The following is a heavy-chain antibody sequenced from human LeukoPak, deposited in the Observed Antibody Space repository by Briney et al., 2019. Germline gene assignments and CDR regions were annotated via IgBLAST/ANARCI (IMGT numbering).Heavy chain of an antibody. J-gene: IGHJ4*02. CDR2: IYSGGST. CDR1: GFTVSSNY. Sequence: GGSLRLSCAASGFTVSSNYMSWVRPAPGKGLEWVSVIYSGGSTYYADSVKGRFTISRDNSKNTLYLQMNSLRAEDTAVYYCARHRLDYGSGSYLDYWGQGTLVTVSS. CDR3: ARHRLDYGSGSYLDY. V-gene: IGHV3-53*01. D-gene: IGHD3-10*01.